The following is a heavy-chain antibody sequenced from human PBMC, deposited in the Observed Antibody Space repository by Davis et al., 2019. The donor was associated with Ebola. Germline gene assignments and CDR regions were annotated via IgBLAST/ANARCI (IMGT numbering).Heavy chain of an antibody. CDR3: ARAPRITMVQGVSGAFDY. V-gene: IGHV1-46*01. J-gene: IGHJ4*02. Sequence: ASVKVSCKASGYTFTSYYMHWVRQAPGQGLEWMGIINPSGGSTSYAQKFQGRVTMTRDTSTSTVYMELSSLRSEDTAVYYCARAPRITMVQGVSGAFDYWGQGTLVTVSS. CDR1: GYTFTSYY. CDR2: INPSGGST. D-gene: IGHD3-10*01.